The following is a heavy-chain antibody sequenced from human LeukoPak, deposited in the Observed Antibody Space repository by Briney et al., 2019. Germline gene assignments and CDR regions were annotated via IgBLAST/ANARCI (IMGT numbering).Heavy chain of an antibody. Sequence: PSETLSLTCTVSGGSISSYYWSWIRQPPGKGLEWIGYIYYSGSTNYNPSLKSRVTISVDTSKNQFSLKLSSVTAADTAVYYCAGDILTPDAFDIWGQGTMVTVSS. CDR3: AGDILTPDAFDI. J-gene: IGHJ3*02. D-gene: IGHD3-9*01. CDR2: IYYSGST. V-gene: IGHV4-59*01. CDR1: GGSISSYY.